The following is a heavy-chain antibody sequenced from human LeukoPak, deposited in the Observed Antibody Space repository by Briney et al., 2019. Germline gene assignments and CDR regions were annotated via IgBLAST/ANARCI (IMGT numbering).Heavy chain of an antibody. CDR2: ISYDGSNE. V-gene: IGHV3-30-3*01. CDR3: ARDRSSFDL. Sequence: PGGSLRLSCAASGFTFSSYAMHWVRQAPGKGLEWVAVISYDGSNEYYADSVKGRLTISRDNSRNTLYLQMSSLRADDTAVYYCARDRSSFDLWGQGALVTVSS. CDR1: GFTFSSYA. D-gene: IGHD6-13*01. J-gene: IGHJ4*02.